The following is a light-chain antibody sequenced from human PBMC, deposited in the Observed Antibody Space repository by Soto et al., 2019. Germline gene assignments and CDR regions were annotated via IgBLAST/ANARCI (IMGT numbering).Light chain of an antibody. CDR2: QAS. CDR3: QQYSSHST. CDR1: QSTSSY. J-gene: IGKJ1*01. Sequence: IHRTHSPSTLSASVGDRVTITFRASQSTSSYLAWYQQKPGKAPKLLIYQASSLENGVPSRFSGSGSGTEFSLTISSLQPDDFATYYCQQYSSHSTFGQGTKVDIK. V-gene: IGKV1-5*03.